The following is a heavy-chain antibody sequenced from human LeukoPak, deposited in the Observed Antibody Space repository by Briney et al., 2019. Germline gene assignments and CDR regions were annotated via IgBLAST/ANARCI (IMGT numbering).Heavy chain of an antibody. D-gene: IGHD3-10*01. CDR3: ARDSWFGELPNPDY. V-gene: IGHV3-33*01. Sequence: GGSLRLSCAASGFTFSSYGMHWVRQAPGKGLEWVAVIWYDGSNKYYADSVKGRFTISRDNSKNSLYLQMNSLRDEDTAVYYCARDSWFGELPNPDYWGQGTLVTVSS. CDR2: IWYDGSNK. J-gene: IGHJ4*02. CDR1: GFTFSSYG.